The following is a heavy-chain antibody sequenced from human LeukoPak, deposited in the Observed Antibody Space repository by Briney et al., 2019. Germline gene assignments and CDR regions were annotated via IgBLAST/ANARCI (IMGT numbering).Heavy chain of an antibody. D-gene: IGHD3-10*01. J-gene: IGHJ4*02. V-gene: IGHV3-74*01. CDR2: INTDGSST. CDR1: GFTFSTYW. Sequence: GGSLRLSCAASGFTFSTYWMHWVRQAPGKGLVWVSRINTDGSSTNYADSVKGRFTISRDNAKNTLYLQMNSLRAEDTAVYYCAKGALWFGEAPSDEWGQGTLVTVSS. CDR3: AKGALWFGEAPSDE.